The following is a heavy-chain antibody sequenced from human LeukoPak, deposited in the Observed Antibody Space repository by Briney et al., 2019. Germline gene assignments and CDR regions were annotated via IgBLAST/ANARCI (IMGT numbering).Heavy chain of an antibody. CDR1: RFTFSSYW. J-gene: IGHJ2*01. D-gene: IGHD1-1*01. V-gene: IGHV3-7*01. CDR2: IKEDGSQK. CDR3: AKDYKWSFDV. Sequence: GGSLRLSCAASRFTFSSYWMSWVRQAPGKGLEWVANIKEDGSQKYYLDSLKGRFTISRDNSKNTLYLQMNSLTAEDTAVFYCAKDYKWSFDVWGRGTLVTVSS.